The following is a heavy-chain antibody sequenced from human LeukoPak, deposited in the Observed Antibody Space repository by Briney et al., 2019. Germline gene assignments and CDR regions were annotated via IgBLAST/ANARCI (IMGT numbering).Heavy chain of an antibody. D-gene: IGHD3/OR15-3a*01. J-gene: IGHJ3*02. V-gene: IGHV1-69*13. CDR1: GGTFSSYA. Sequence: SVKVSCKASGGTFSSYAISWVRQAPGQGLEWMGGIIPIFGTANYAQKFQGRVTITADESTSTAYMELGSLRSEDTAVYYCASXFNMIFGVXMRPWGAFDIWGQGTMVTVSS. CDR2: IIPIFGTA. CDR3: ASXFNMIFGVXMRPWGAFDI.